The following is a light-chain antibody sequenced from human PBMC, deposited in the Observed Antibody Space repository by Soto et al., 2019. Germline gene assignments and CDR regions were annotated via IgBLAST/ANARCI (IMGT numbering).Light chain of an antibody. CDR1: QSVLYSSNNKNY. Sequence: DIVMTQSPESLAVSMDERATINCKSSQSVLYSSNNKNYLAWYQQKPGQPPKLLIYWASTRESGVPDRFSGSGSGTDFTLSISSLQAEDVAVYYCQQYYTALWTFGQGTKVEIK. J-gene: IGKJ1*01. CDR2: WAS. CDR3: QQYYTALWT. V-gene: IGKV4-1*01.